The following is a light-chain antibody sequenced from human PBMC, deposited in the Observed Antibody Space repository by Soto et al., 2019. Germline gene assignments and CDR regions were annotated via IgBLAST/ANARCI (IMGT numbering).Light chain of an antibody. CDR2: SAS. CDR3: QQAKGFPPT. V-gene: IGKV1-12*01. Sequence: DLPMTQSPSSVSASVGDRVTITCRASQGISTWLAWYQQKPGKAPKLLIYSASSLQSGVSSRFSGSGSGTDFTLTISSLQPEDSATYYCQQAKGFPPTFGGGTKVEIK. CDR1: QGISTW. J-gene: IGKJ4*01.